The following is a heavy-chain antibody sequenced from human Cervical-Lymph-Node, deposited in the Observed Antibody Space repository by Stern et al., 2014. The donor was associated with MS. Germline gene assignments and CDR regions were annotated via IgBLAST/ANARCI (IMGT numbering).Heavy chain of an antibody. V-gene: IGHV5-51*01. D-gene: IGHD1-14*01. CDR2: IYPGDSET. CDR1: GYKFSIYW. CDR3: ARQTTAWASDV. Sequence: EVQLVQSRAELIRPGESLKISCKGSGYKFSIYWIAWVRQMPGKGLAWMGIIYPGDSETRYSPSFQGQVTMSADKSTSTAYLQWSSLNASDTAMYFCARQTTAWASDVWGQGTLVTVSS. J-gene: IGHJ4*02.